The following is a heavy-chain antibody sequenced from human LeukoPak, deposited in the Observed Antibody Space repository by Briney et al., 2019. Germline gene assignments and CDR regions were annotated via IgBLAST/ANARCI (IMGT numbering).Heavy chain of an antibody. CDR3: ARDLVSWSIDY. J-gene: IGHJ4*02. Sequence: GGSLRLSCAASGFTFSSYAMHGVRQAPGKGLEWVAVISYDGSNKYYADSVKGRFTISRDNSKNTLYLQMNSLRAEDTAVYYCARDLVSWSIDYWGQGTLVTVSS. CDR1: GFTFSSYA. CDR2: ISYDGSNK. V-gene: IGHV3-30-3*01. D-gene: IGHD6-13*01.